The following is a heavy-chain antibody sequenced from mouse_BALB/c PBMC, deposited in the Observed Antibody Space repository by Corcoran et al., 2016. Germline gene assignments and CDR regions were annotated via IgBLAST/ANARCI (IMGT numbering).Heavy chain of an antibody. CDR3: ARSKISIDY. CDR2: INTYTGEP. CDR1: GYTFTNYG. Sequence: QIQLVQSGPELKKPGETVKISCKASGYTFTNYGMKWVKQAPGKGLKWMGWINTYTGEPTYADDFKGRFAFSLETSASTAYLQINNLKNEDMATYFCARSKISIDYWGQGTTLTVSS. D-gene: IGHD1-1*01. V-gene: IGHV9-1*02. J-gene: IGHJ2*01.